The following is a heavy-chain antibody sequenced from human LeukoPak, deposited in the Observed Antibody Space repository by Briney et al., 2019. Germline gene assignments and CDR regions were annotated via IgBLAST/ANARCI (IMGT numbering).Heavy chain of an antibody. CDR3: ARVGRITIFGVVNENWFDP. J-gene: IGHJ5*02. CDR1: GGTFSSYT. CDR2: IIPIFGTA. Sequence: GASVKVSCKASGGTFSSYTISWVRQAPGQGLEWMGGIIPIFGTANYAQKFQGRVTTTTDESTSTAYMELSSLRSEDTAVCYCARVGRITIFGVVNENWFDPWGQGTLVTVSS. D-gene: IGHD3-3*01. V-gene: IGHV1-69*05.